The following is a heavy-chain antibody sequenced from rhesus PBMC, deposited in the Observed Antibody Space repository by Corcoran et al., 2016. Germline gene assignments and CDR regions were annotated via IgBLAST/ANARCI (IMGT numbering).Heavy chain of an antibody. Sequence: QVQLPESAPGVVKPLETLSLTGAVSRGYISSGYDWTGIRQTPGRGLEWSGFIYGDSGSTNYNPSLKSRVTISKAASKNKFSLKLSSVTAADTAVYYCTSGQYNGHDYFDYWGQGVLVTVSS. CDR2: IYGDSGST. V-gene: IGHV4-76*01. J-gene: IGHJ4*01. CDR3: TSGQYNGHDYFDY. D-gene: IGHD1-44*01. CDR1: RGYISSGYD.